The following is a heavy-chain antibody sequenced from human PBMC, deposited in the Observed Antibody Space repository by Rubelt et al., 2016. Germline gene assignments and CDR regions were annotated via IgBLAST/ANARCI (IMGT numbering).Heavy chain of an antibody. V-gene: IGHV1-18*01. Sequence: QVHLVQSAIEVKKPGASVKISCKTSGYTFTTYGIIWVRRAPGQGLEWMGWINTYNDKTNYPQKFQGRVSMTTDSSTNTAYMELRSLRSDDTAMYYCARDGRWELRGAAFDIWGQGTMVTVSS. CDR2: INTYNDKT. J-gene: IGHJ3*02. CDR3: ARDGRWELRGAAFDI. CDR1: GYTFTTYG. D-gene: IGHD1-26*01.